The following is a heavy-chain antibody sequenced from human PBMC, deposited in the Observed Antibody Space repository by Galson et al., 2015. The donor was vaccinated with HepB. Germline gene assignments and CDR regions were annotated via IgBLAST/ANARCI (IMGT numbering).Heavy chain of an antibody. V-gene: IGHV3-33*01. D-gene: IGHD3/OR15-3a*01. CDR2: IFYDGSIK. CDR1: GFTFGTYS. Sequence: SLRLSCAASGFTFGTYSMHWVRQAPGKGLDWLAVIFYDGSIKYYAESLKGRFTISRDNSRKMLYLQMHSLRGDDTGVYYCARGRDWIGPLDYWGQGALVTVSS. J-gene: IGHJ4*02. CDR3: ARGRDWIGPLDY.